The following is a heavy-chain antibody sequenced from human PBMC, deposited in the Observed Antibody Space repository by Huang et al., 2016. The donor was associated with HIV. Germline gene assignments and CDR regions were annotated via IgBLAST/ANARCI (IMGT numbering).Heavy chain of an antibody. CDR2: LDPESGET. J-gene: IGHJ4*02. Sequence: QVQLVQSRAEVKKPGASVKVSCKVPEYTLTELSIHWVRQPPGKGLEWKGGLDPESGETIYAQKFQGRVTMTEDTSTETAFMELSGLRPEDTAVYYCATGFDVFFDFWGQGTLVTVSS. V-gene: IGHV1-24*01. CDR1: EYTLTELS. D-gene: IGHD3-9*01. CDR3: ATGFDVFFDF.